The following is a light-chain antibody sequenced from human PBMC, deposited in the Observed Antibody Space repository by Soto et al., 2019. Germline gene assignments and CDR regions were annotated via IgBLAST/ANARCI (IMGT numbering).Light chain of an antibody. CDR1: ETISSHY. V-gene: IGKV3-20*01. J-gene: IGKJ3*01. CDR2: GAS. Sequence: EIVLMQSPDTLSLSPGERATLSCRASETISSHYIAWYQQKPGQAPRLLIFGASTRPTGIPDRFSGSWSGTDFTLTISRLEHEDFAVYYCQNFGDSPFTFGPGTKVDIK. CDR3: QNFGDSPFT.